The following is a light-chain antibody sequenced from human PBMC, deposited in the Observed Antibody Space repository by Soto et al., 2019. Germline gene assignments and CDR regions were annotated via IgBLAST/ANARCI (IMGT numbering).Light chain of an antibody. V-gene: IGLV2-8*01. CDR3: SSYSISTAYL. CDR1: SSDVGGYNY. CDR2: EVS. Sequence: QSVLTQPPSASGSPGQSVTISCTGTSSDVGGYNYVSWYQQHPGKAPKLMIYEVSKRPSGVPDRFSGSKSGNTASLTISGLQAEDEADYFCSSYSISTAYLFGTGTKVIVL. J-gene: IGLJ1*01.